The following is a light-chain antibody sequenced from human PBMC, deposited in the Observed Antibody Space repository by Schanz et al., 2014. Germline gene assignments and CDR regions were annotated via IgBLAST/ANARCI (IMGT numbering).Light chain of an antibody. CDR3: QHAGTSFMYT. Sequence: EIVMTQSPATLSLSPGERATLSCRASQGVGSSLAWYQQKPGQAPRLLISDASNRATGIPARFSGSGSGTDFTLTISSLEPEDFAVYYCQHAGTSFMYTFGQGTRVE. CDR2: DAS. V-gene: IGKV3-11*01. J-gene: IGKJ2*01. CDR1: QGVGSS.